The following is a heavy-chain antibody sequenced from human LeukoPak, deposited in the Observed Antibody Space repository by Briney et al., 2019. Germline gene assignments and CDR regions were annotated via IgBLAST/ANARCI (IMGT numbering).Heavy chain of an antibody. CDR2: ISYDGSNT. CDR3: ASWPSAWYGEDF. V-gene: IGHV3-30*14. J-gene: IGHJ4*02. Sequence: CLSPSPAPSRVTLSGYVIHSGGPAAGTGRAGVAVISYDGSNTYYADSVRGRFTIPRDNSRTTLYLQMNSLRAEDTAVYYCASWPSAWYGEDFWGQGTLVTLSS. CDR1: RVTLSGYV. D-gene: IGHD6-19*01.